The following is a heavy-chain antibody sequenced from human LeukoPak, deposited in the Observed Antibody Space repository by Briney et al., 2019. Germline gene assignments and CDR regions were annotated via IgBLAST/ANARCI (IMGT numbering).Heavy chain of an antibody. J-gene: IGHJ4*02. V-gene: IGHV3-33*06. CDR2: IWYDGSNK. Sequence: GESLRLSCAASGFTFSSYGMHWVRQAPGKGLEWVAVIWYDGSNKYYADSVKGRFTISRDNSKNTPYLQMNSLRAEDTAVYYCAKDRRGAVAELDYWGQGTLVTVSS. CDR1: GFTFSSYG. CDR3: AKDRRGAVAELDY. D-gene: IGHD6-19*01.